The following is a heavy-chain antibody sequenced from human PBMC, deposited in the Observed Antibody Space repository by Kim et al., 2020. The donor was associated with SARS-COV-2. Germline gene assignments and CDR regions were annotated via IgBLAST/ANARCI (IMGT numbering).Heavy chain of an antibody. CDR2: IDSSDGTT. V-gene: IGHV3-23*01. CDR3: SRERRCGTACHHCFQ. D-gene: IGHD1-1*01. Sequence: GGSLRLSCTTSGFTVTSYSMSWVRQAPGKGLECVSGIDSSDGTTYSVSSVNSRTTTTDNTTNTPHLQQNSPRTADATADYYSRERRCGTACHHCFQ. J-gene: IGHJ1*01. CDR1: GFTVTSYS.